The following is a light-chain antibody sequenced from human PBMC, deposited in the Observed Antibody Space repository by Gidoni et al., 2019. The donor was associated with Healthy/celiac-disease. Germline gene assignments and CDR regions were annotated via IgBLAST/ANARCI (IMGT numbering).Light chain of an antibody. CDR3: QQYNNWPRVT. Sequence: EIVMTQSPATLSVSPGEGATLSCRASQSVSSNLAWYQRKPGQAPRLLIYGASTRATGISARFSGSGSGTAFTLTISSLQSEDFAVYYCQQYNNWPRVTFGPGTKVDIK. V-gene: IGKV3-15*01. CDR2: GAS. J-gene: IGKJ3*01. CDR1: QSVSSN.